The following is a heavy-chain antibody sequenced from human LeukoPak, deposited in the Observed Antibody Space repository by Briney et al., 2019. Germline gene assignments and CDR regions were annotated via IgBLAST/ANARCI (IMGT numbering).Heavy chain of an antibody. CDR3: AKSPYCSPTTCPPY. J-gene: IGHJ4*02. CDR1: GFTFSSYS. Sequence: KTGGSLRLSCAASGFTFSSYSMNWVRQAPGKGLEWVSSISSSSSYIYYADSVKGRFTISRDNSKNTLYLQMNGLRAEDTAVYYCAKSPYCSPTTCPPYWGQGTLVTVSS. D-gene: IGHD2-2*01. CDR2: ISSSSSYI. V-gene: IGHV3-21*04.